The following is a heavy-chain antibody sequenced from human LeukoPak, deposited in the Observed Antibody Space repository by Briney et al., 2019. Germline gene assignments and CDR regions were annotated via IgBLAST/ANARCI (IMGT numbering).Heavy chain of an antibody. D-gene: IGHD6-19*01. J-gene: IGHJ4*02. Sequence: GGSWRLYCAASGFTFSSYGMHWVRQAPGKGLEWVAVISYDVSNKYYADSVKGRFTISRDNSKNTLYLQMNSLRAEDTAVYYCARGYESSSGWVTACDYWGQGTLVTVSS. CDR2: ISYDVSNK. V-gene: IGHV3-30*03. CDR1: GFTFSSYG. CDR3: ARGYESSSGWVTACDY.